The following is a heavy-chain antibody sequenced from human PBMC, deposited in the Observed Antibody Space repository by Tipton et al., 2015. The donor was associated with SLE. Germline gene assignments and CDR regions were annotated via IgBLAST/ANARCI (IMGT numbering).Heavy chain of an antibody. Sequence: GSLRLSCTVSGDTIDGNTYFWDWIRQPPGKGLMLIGSISYSGATSYNPSLKSRVTISVDTSKNQFSLSLISVTAADTAVYYCTASWVLLWSGELNVARWGQGTLVTVSS. CDR3: TASWVLLWSGELNVAR. D-gene: IGHD3-10*01. CDR2: ISYSGAT. CDR1: GDTIDGNTYF. V-gene: IGHV4-39*07. J-gene: IGHJ4*02.